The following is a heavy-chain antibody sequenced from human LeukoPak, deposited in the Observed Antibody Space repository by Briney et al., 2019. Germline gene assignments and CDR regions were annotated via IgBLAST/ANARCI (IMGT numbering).Heavy chain of an antibody. CDR1: GRPISSYY. D-gene: IGHD3-10*01. CDR3: ARASGASAGYYYYYYMDV. V-gene: IGHV4-59*07. CDR2: IYYSGST. J-gene: IGHJ6*03. Sequence: PSDTLSLPCTVSGRPISSYYWSWIRQPPGKGLEWIGYIYYSGSTNYNPPLKSRVTISVDTSKNQFSLKLSSVTAADTAVYYCARASGASAGYYYYYYMDVWGKGTTVTVSS.